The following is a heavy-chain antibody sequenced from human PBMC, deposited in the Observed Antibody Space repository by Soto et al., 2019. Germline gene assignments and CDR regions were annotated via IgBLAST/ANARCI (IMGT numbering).Heavy chain of an antibody. CDR3: ARDQGYSSGWHHGMLGAFDF. CDR1: GYTFTSYG. CDR2: ISAYNGNT. J-gene: IGHJ3*01. V-gene: IGHV1-18*01. Sequence: QVQLVQSGAEVKKPGASVKVSCKASGYTFTSYGISWVRQAPGQGLEWMGWISAYNGNTNYAQKLQGRVTMTTDSPTITVYRELRSLRADDTAVYVCARDQGYSSGWHHGMLGAFDFLCQGTMVSVSS. D-gene: IGHD6-19*01.